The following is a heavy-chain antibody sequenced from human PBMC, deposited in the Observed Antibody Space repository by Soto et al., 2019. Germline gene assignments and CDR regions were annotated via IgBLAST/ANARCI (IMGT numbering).Heavy chain of an antibody. CDR1: GGSISSSSYY. V-gene: IGHV4-39*01. Sequence: QLQLQESGPGLVKPSETLSLTCTVSGGSISSSSYYWGWIRQPPGKGLEWIGSIYYSGSTYYNPSLKSRVTLSVDTSKNQFSLKLSSVTAADTAVYYCARRTVRGVIPWTDDAFDIWGQGTMVTVSS. J-gene: IGHJ3*02. CDR3: ARRTVRGVIPWTDDAFDI. CDR2: IYYSGST. D-gene: IGHD3-10*01.